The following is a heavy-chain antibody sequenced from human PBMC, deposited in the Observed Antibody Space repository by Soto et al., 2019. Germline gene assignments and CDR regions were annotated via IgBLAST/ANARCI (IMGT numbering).Heavy chain of an antibody. CDR2: VIPNFNSP. D-gene: IGHD2-8*02. J-gene: IGHJ4*02. CDR3: ARDYRIGTYWPAY. Sequence: QVQLVQSGAEVKKPGSSVKVSCKASGGPFRSNTINWVRQAPGQRLEWMGGVIPNFNSPTYATKFQGRVTMTAVDSTKTAYTELGCLSSEDTAVDYWARDYRIGTYWPAYWGQGTQVIVSS. V-gene: IGHV1-69*01. CDR1: GGPFRSNT.